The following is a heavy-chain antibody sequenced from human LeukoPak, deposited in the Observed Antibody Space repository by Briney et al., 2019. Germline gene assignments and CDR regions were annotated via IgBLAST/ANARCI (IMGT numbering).Heavy chain of an antibody. CDR3: AKKVRESAWYYFDY. J-gene: IGHJ4*02. CDR2: IRSSGVST. V-gene: IGHV3-23*01. D-gene: IGHD3-10*01. Sequence: GGSLRLSCAASGFTFNTYAMSWVRQAPGKGLEWVSGIRSSGVSTYYADSVKGRFTISRDNSKNTLYLQMNSLRAEDTAVYYCAKKVRESAWYYFDYWGQGTLVTVSS. CDR1: GFTFNTYA.